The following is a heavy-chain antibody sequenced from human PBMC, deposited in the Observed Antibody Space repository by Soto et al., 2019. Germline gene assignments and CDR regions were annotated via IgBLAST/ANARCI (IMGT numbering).Heavy chain of an antibody. D-gene: IGHD3-3*01. CDR2: IWYDGSNK. CDR3: ARDRRVLDYFDY. V-gene: IGHV3-33*01. J-gene: IGHJ4*02. CDR1: GFTFSSYG. Sequence: QVQLVESGGGVVQPGRSLRLSCAASGFTFSSYGMHWVRQAPGKGLEWVAVIWYDGSNKYYADSVKGRFTISRDNSKNTLYLQMNSLRAEDTAVYYCARDRRVLDYFDYWGQGTLVTVSS.